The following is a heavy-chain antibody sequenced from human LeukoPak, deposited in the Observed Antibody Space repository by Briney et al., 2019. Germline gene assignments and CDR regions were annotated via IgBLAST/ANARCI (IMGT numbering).Heavy chain of an antibody. CDR2: SRNKAQSYTT. Sequence: PGGSLRLSCTASGFSFSDHYMDWVRQAPGKGLEWVGCSRNKAQSYTTEFAASVKGRFTISRDDSKNALFLQMNSLKTEDTAVYYCARAAAGLFNYYFDYWGQGTLVTVSS. J-gene: IGHJ4*02. CDR3: ARAAAGLFNYYFDY. V-gene: IGHV3-72*01. D-gene: IGHD6-13*01. CDR1: GFSFSDHY.